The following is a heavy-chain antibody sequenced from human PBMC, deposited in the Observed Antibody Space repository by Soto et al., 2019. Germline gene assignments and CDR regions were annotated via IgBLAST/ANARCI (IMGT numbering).Heavy chain of an antibody. Sequence: GGSLRLSCAASGFTLSSFWVTWVRQAPGKGLEWVASIKQDGSEQYYVDSVKGRFTISRDNAMNTLFLQMHSLRVEDTAVYYCARPPHGMDVWGQGTTVTVSS. CDR3: ARPPHGMDV. J-gene: IGHJ6*02. CDR2: IKQDGSEQ. CDR1: GFTLSSFW. V-gene: IGHV3-7*01.